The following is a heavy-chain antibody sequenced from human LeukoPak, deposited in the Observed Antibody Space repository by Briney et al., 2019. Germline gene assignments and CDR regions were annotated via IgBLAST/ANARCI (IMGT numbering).Heavy chain of an antibody. CDR1: GFTFSSYA. CDR2: ISGSGGST. Sequence: GGALRLSCAASGFTFSSYAMSWVRQAPGKGLEWVSAISGSGGSTYYADSVKGRFTISRDNSKNTLYLQMNSLRAEDTAVYYCAKEANAGFGSIWADAFDIWGQGTMVTVSS. V-gene: IGHV3-23*01. D-gene: IGHD3-10*01. CDR3: AKEANAGFGSIWADAFDI. J-gene: IGHJ3*02.